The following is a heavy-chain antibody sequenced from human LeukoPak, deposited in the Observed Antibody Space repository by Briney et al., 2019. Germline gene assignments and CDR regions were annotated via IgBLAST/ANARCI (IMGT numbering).Heavy chain of an antibody. CDR1: GGSFSGYY. D-gene: IGHD3-10*01. CDR2: INHSGST. Sequence: TSETLSLTCAVYGGSFSGYYWSWIRQPPGKGLEWIGEINHSGSTNYNPSLKSRVTISVDTSQNQFSLKLNSVTAADTAVFYCARGRRGFGYGMDVWGQGITVTVSS. CDR3: ARGRRGFGYGMDV. V-gene: IGHV4-34*01. J-gene: IGHJ6*02.